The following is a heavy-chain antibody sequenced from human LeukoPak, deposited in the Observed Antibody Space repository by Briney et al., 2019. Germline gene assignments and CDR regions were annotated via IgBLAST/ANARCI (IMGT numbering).Heavy chain of an antibody. Sequence: SVKVSCKASGYTFTGYHMHWVRQAPGQGPEWMGRINPNSGDTNYAQKFQGRVAMTRGTSISTAFMELTRLRSDDTAVYYCARDYCSSTSCLFDYWGQGTLVTVSS. V-gene: IGHV1-2*06. CDR2: INPNSGDT. CDR3: ARDYCSSTSCLFDY. J-gene: IGHJ4*02. CDR1: GYTFTGYH. D-gene: IGHD2-2*01.